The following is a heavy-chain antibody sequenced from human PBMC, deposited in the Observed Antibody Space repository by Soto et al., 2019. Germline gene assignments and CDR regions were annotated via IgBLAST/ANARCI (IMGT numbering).Heavy chain of an antibody. CDR3: ARGGAGYNFFPVF. CDR2: IIPKLGSA. D-gene: IGHD5-12*01. CDR1: GGGNLRDYR. J-gene: IGHJ4*01. Sequence: QVQLVQSGAEVKEPGSSVKVSCKASGGGNLRDYRTTWVRRAPGQGLEWMGGIIPKLGSANYAQKFQGRGTIFAGESTNSVYMQLRSLRSDDMAVYYWARGGAGYNFFPVFCGHGNPVTVSS. V-gene: IGHV1-69*01.